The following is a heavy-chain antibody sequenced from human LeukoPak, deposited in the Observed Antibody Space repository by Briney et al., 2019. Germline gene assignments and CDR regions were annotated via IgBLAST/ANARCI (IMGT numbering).Heavy chain of an antibody. V-gene: IGHV3-7*02. CDR2: IKEDGSEK. J-gene: IGHJ4*02. D-gene: IGHD3-10*01. CDR1: GFTFSIYW. Sequence: PGGSLRLSCAASGFTFSIYWMSWVRQAPGKGPEWVANIKEDGSEKDYVDSVKGRFSISRDNAKNSQYLQMNSLRDEDTAVYYCARASGSGRRYFDYWGQGTLVTVSS. CDR3: ARASGSGRRYFDY.